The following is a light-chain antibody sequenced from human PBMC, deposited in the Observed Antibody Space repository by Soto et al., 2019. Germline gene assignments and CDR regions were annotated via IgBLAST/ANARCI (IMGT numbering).Light chain of an antibody. CDR2: EVT. CDR3: SSYTSTTTLI. V-gene: IGLV2-14*01. Sequence: QSALTQPASVSGSPGQSITISCTGTSSDVGGDPYVSWYQQHPGKAPKLLIYEVTDRPSGVSNRFSGSKSGNTASLTISGLQAEDEADYYCSSYTSTTTLIFGGGTQLTVL. CDR1: SSDVGGDPY. J-gene: IGLJ2*01.